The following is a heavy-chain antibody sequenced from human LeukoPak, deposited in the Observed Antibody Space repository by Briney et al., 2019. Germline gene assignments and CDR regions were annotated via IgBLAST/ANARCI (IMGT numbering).Heavy chain of an antibody. J-gene: IGHJ4*02. V-gene: IGHV4-34*01. Sequence: PGGSLRLSCAASGFTFSSYAMSWVRQPPGKGLEWIGEINHSGSTNYNPSLKSRVTISVDTSKNQFSLKLSSVTAADTAVYYCARGLSLGDIAARLGDYWGQGTLVTVSS. CDR1: GFTFSSYA. CDR3: ARGLSLGDIAARLGDY. D-gene: IGHD6-6*01. CDR2: INHSGST.